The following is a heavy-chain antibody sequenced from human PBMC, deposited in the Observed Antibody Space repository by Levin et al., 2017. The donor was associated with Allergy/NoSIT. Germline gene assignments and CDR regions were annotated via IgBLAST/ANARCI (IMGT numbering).Heavy chain of an antibody. CDR1: GFTFSSYA. D-gene: IGHD3-9*01. CDR3: AKGGDILTGDGNS. J-gene: IGHJ4*02. V-gene: IGHV3-23*01. CDR2: ITGSGGST. Sequence: PGGSLRLSCAASGFTFSSYAMNWVRQAPGKGLEWVSIITGSGGSTYYADSVKGRFTISRDNSKNTLYLQMNSLRAEDTAVYYCAKGGDILTGDGNSWGQGTLVTVSS.